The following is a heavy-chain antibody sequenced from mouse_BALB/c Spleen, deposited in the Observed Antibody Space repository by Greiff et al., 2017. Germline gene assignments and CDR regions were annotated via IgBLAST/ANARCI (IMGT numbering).Heavy chain of an antibody. V-gene: IGHV1-7*01. Sequence: VQLQESGAELAKPGASVKMSCKASGYTFTSYWMHWVKQRPGQGLEWIGYINPSTGYTEYNQKFKDKATLTADKSSSTAYMQLSSLTSEDSAVYYCARGVITGFAYWGQGTLVTVSA. CDR2: INPSTGYT. D-gene: IGHD2-4*01. CDR3: ARGVITGFAY. J-gene: IGHJ3*01. CDR1: GYTFTSYW.